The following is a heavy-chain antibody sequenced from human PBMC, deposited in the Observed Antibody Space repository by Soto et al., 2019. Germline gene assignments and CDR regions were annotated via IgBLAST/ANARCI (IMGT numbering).Heavy chain of an antibody. CDR1: CGPISSSNW. Sequence: SETLSLTCAVSCGPISSSNWWSWVRQPPGKGLEWIVEIYHSGSTNYNPSLKSRVTISVDKSKNQFSLKLSSVTAADTAVYYCARKSGDLLVFGYWGQGTLVTVSS. CDR3: ARKSGDLLVFGY. D-gene: IGHD2-21*02. V-gene: IGHV4-4*02. CDR2: IYHSGST. J-gene: IGHJ4*02.